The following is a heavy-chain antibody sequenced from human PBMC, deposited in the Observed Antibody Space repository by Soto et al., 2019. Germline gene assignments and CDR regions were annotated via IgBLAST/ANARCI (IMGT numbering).Heavy chain of an antibody. V-gene: IGHV4-28*01. J-gene: IGHJ4*02. D-gene: IGHD1-26*01. CDR3: ARRESQGPSDY. Sequence: QVQLQESGPGLVKPSDTLSLTCAVSGYSISSSNWWGWIRQPPGKGLECIGYIYYSGTTYDNPSLKSRVTMSVDTSKYQFSLQLTSVTAVDTAVDYCARRESQGPSDYWGQGTLVTVSS. CDR2: IYYSGTT. CDR1: GYSISSSNW.